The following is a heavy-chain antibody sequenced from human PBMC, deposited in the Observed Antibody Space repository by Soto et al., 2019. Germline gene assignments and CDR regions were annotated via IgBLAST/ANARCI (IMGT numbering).Heavy chain of an antibody. J-gene: IGHJ2*01. CDR1: GYTFTSYA. V-gene: IGHV1-18*01. Sequence: ASVKVSCKASGYTFTSYAMHWVRQAPGQRLEWMGWISADNGNTNYAQKLQGRVTMTTDTSTSTAYMELRSLRSDDTAVYYCAGDSSGWYTNYWYFDLWGRGTLVTVSS. D-gene: IGHD6-19*01. CDR2: ISADNGNT. CDR3: AGDSSGWYTNYWYFDL.